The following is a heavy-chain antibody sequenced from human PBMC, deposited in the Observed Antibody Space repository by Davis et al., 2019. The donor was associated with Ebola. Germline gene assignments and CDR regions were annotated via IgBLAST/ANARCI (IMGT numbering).Heavy chain of an antibody. CDR1: GFTFSDYY. D-gene: IGHD2-2*01. Sequence: GESLKISCAASGFTFSDYYMSWIRQAPGKGLEWVSYISSSGSTIYYADSVKGRFTISRDNAKNSLYLQMNSLRAEDTAVYYCAREGYCSSTSCYGPGWFDPWGQGTLVTVSS. V-gene: IGHV3-11*04. CDR2: ISSSGSTI. CDR3: AREGYCSSTSCYGPGWFDP. J-gene: IGHJ5*02.